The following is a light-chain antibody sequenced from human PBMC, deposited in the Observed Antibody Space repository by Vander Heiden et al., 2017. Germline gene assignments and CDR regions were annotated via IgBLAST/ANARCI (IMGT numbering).Light chain of an antibody. J-gene: IGKJ3*01. CDR1: QSVSSNY. Sequence: EIVLTQSPGTLSLSPGEGATLSCRASQSVSSNYLAWYQQKPGQTPRLLIYGASSRATGIPDRFSGSGSGADFTLTISRLEPEDFAVYYCHQYGTSPFTFGPGTTVNIK. CDR2: GAS. CDR3: HQYGTSPFT. V-gene: IGKV3-20*01.